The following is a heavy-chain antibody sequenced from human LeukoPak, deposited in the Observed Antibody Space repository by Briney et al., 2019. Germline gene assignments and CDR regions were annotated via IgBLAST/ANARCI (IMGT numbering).Heavy chain of an antibody. CDR2: IYYSGST. Sequence: PSETLSLTCTVSGGSISSYYWSWIRQPPGKGLEWIGYIYYSGSTNYNPSLQSRVTISVDTSKNQFSLKLSSVTAADTAVYYCARTPYSGSYSWFDPWGQGTLVTVSS. J-gene: IGHJ5*02. CDR3: ARTPYSGSYSWFDP. V-gene: IGHV4-59*01. CDR1: GGSISSYY. D-gene: IGHD1-26*01.